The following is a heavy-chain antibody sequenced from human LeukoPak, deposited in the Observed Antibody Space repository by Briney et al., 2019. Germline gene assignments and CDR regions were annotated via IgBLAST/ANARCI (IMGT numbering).Heavy chain of an antibody. CDR2: IYSGGST. J-gene: IGHJ4*02. V-gene: IGHV3-53*01. CDR3: ARVSYYDSSGYYFLSYVDY. Sequence: GGSLRLSCAASGFTVSSNYMSWVRRAPGKGLEWVSVIYSGGSTYYADSVRGRFTISRDNSKNTLYLQMNSLGAEDTAVYYCARVSYYDSSGYYFLSYVDYWGQGTLVTVSS. CDR1: GFTVSSNY. D-gene: IGHD3-22*01.